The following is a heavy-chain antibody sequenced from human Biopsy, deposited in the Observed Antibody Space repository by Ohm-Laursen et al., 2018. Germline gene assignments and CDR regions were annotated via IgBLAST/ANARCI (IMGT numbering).Heavy chain of an antibody. V-gene: IGHV1-69*06. CDR3: ATKLTGYFHH. D-gene: IGHD3-9*01. CDR2: NIPILGTG. J-gene: IGHJ1*01. CDR1: GGTFSNYG. Sequence: SSVKVSCKAPGGTFSNYGVNWVRQAPGQGLEWLGGNIPILGTGNYAQKFQDRVTVAADTSTSTATMELRSLRSDDPAVYHCATKLTGYFHHWGQGTLVSVSS.